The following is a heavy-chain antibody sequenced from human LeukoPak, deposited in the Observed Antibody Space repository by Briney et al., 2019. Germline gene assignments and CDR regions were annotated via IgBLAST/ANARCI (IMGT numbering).Heavy chain of an antibody. CDR1: GETFTIYD. V-gene: IGHV1-8*01. CDR3: ARGKYNWQY. CDR2: MSPHSGNT. J-gene: IGHJ4*02. Sequence: ASVKVSCKASGETFTIYDINWVRQATGQGLEWMGWMSPHSGNTGNAQKFQGSVTMTRDTSIDTAYMELRNLTSEDTAVYYCARGKYNWQYWGQGTLVTVSS. D-gene: IGHD1-20*01.